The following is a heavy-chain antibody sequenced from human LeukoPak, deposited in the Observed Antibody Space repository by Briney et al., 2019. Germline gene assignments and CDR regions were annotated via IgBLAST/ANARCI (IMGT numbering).Heavy chain of an antibody. D-gene: IGHD1-26*01. CDR3: ASDIVGATSAWAFDI. CDR1: GFTFSSYS. J-gene: IGHJ3*02. Sequence: GGSPRLSCAASGFTFSSYSMNWVRQAPGKGLEWVSSISSSSSYIYYADSVKGRFTISRDNAKNSLYLQMNSLIAEATAVNYCASDIVGATSAWAFDIWGQGTMVTVSS. V-gene: IGHV3-21*01. CDR2: ISSSSSYI.